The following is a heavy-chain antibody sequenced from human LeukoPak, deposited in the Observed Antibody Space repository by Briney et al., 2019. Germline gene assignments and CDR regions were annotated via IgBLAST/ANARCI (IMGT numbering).Heavy chain of an antibody. J-gene: IGHJ6*02. Sequence: GGSLRLSCAASGFTFSRYWMSWVRQAPGKGLEWVANKKQDGSEKYYVDSVKGRFTISRDNAKNSLYLQMNSLRAEDTAVYYCARCKYGSGSFASGMDVWGQGTTVTVSS. CDR2: KKQDGSEK. V-gene: IGHV3-7*01. CDR1: GFTFSRYW. CDR3: ARCKYGSGSFASGMDV. D-gene: IGHD3-10*01.